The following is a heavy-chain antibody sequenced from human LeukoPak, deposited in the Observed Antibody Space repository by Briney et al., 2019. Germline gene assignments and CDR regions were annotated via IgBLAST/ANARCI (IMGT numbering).Heavy chain of an antibody. CDR2: IWYDGNKK. CDR3: ARDRGYDPHYYFDY. V-gene: IGHV3-33*01. D-gene: IGHD5-12*01. CDR1: GFTFSSYA. J-gene: IGHJ4*02. Sequence: GGSLRLSCAASGFTFSSYAMHWVRQAPGKGLEWVALIWYDGNKKYFEDSVKGRFTISRDNSKNTLYLQMNSLRAEDTAVYYCARDRGYDPHYYFDYWGQGTLVTVSS.